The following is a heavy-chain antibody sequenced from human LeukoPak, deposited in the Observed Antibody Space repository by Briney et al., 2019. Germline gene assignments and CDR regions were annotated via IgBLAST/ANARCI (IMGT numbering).Heavy chain of an antibody. D-gene: IGHD3-9*01. V-gene: IGHV3-48*03. CDR3: ARVERYDILTGPRLYYFDY. CDR2: ISSSGSTI. J-gene: IGHJ4*02. Sequence: GGSLRLSCAASGFTFSSYEMNWVRQAPGKGLEWVSYISSSGSTIYYADSVKGRFTISRDNAKNSLYLQTNSLRAEDTAVYYCARVERYDILTGPRLYYFDYWGQGTLVTVSS. CDR1: GFTFSSYE.